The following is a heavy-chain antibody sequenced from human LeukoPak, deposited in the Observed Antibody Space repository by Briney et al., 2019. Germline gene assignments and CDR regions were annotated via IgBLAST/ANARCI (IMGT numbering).Heavy chain of an antibody. Sequence: PSETLSLTCAVYGGSFSGYYWSWIRQPPGKGLEWIGEINHSGSTNYNPSLKSRVTISVDTSKNQFSLKLSSVTAADTAVYYCASDDDYGDYGAFDIWGQGTMVTVSS. V-gene: IGHV4-34*01. CDR3: ASDDDYGDYGAFDI. CDR1: GGSFSGYY. CDR2: INHSGST. D-gene: IGHD4-17*01. J-gene: IGHJ3*02.